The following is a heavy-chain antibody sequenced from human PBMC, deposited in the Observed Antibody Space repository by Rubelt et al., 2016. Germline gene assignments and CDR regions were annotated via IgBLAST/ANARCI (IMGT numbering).Heavy chain of an antibody. CDR2: IRGSGDRT. D-gene: IGHD3-16*01. V-gene: IGHV3-23*01. CDR3: ASDRARGTAGFCAADY. CDR1: GFTFSSYA. Sequence: EVQLLESGGGLVQFGGSLRLSCAASGFTFSSYAMSWVRQAPGKGLEWVSGIRGSGDRTYYADSVKGRFTISRDISKNTRYLQMNSRSPEAPAVYSCASDRARGTAGFCAADYWGQGPLVIVSS. J-gene: IGHJ4*02.